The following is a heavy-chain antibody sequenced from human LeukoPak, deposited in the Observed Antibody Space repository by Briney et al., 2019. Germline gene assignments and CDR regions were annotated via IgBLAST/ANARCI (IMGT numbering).Heavy chain of an antibody. V-gene: IGHV1-2*02. CDR3: ARSSGTYPDFDS. CDR2: INPDSGGT. J-gene: IGHJ4*02. D-gene: IGHD1-1*01. CDR1: GYTFTAYY. Sequence: ASVKVSCKASGYTFTAYYMHWVRQAPGQGLEWMGWINPDSGGTNYAQKFQGRVTMTRDTSINTAYMELIRLSSDDTAVYYCARSSGTYPDFDSWGQGTLVTVSS.